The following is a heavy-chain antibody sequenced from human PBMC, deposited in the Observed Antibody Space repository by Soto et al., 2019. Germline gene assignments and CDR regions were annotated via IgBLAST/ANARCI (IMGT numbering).Heavy chain of an antibody. CDR1: GYTFISYG. CDR3: ARDFVPGRMVRGVSAFDI. Sequence: QVQLVQSGAEVKKPGASVKVSCKASGYTFISYGISWVRQAPGQGLEWMGWISAYNGNTNYAQKFQGRVTMTTDTSTSTAYMELKSLRSDDAAVYYCARDFVPGRMVRGVSAFDIWGQGTMVTVSS. V-gene: IGHV1-18*04. D-gene: IGHD3-10*01. CDR2: ISAYNGNT. J-gene: IGHJ3*02.